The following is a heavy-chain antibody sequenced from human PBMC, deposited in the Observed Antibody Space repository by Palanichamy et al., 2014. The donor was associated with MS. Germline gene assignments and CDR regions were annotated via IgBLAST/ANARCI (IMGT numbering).Heavy chain of an antibody. CDR3: AREHDSWSGYSFDF. Sequence: QVQLVQSGAEVRSLGPQLKVSCKASGYAFTDYAIHWVRQAPGQRLEWMGWINAGDGNTKYSQKFQSRVTITRDTSADTAYMELSSLRSEDTALYYCAREHDSWSGYSFDFWGQGTLVTASS. CDR1: GYAFTDYA. V-gene: IGHV1-3*01. CDR2: INAGDGNT. D-gene: IGHD3-3*01. J-gene: IGHJ4*02.